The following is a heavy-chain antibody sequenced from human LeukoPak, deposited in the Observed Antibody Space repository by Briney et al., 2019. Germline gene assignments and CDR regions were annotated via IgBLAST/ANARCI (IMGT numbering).Heavy chain of an antibody. Sequence: ASVKVSCKASGYTFTSHGISWVRQAPGQGLEWMGWTSAYNGNTNYAQKLQDRVIMTTDTSTSTAYMELMSLRSDDTAVYYCARDGWQLSNWFDPWGQGTLVTVSS. CDR3: ARDGWQLSNWFDP. D-gene: IGHD6-13*01. CDR2: TSAYNGNT. J-gene: IGHJ5*02. V-gene: IGHV1-18*01. CDR1: GYTFTSHG.